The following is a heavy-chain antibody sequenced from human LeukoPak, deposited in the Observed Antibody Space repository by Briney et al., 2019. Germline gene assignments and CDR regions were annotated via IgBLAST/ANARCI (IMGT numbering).Heavy chain of an antibody. CDR2: INHSGST. Sequence: SETLSLTCAVYGGSFSGYYWSWIRQPPGKGLEWLGEINHSGSTNYNPSLKSRVTISVDTSKNQFSLKLSSVTAADTAVYYCARQEYDFWSGYYVGIIPGPTYNWFDPWGQGTLVTVSS. J-gene: IGHJ5*02. CDR3: ARQEYDFWSGYYVGIIPGPTYNWFDP. D-gene: IGHD3-3*01. CDR1: GGSFSGYY. V-gene: IGHV4-34*01.